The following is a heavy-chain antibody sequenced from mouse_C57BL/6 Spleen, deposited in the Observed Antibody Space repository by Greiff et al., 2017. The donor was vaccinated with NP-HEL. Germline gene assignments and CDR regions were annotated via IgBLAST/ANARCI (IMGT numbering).Heavy chain of an antibody. J-gene: IGHJ4*01. D-gene: IGHD1-1*01. CDR1: GYTFTDYE. CDR2: IDPETGGT. V-gene: IGHV1-15*01. CDR3: TRIYYGSSYAMDY. Sequence: QVQLKQSGAELVRPGASVTLSCKASGYTFTDYEMHWVKQTPVHGLEWIGAIDPETGGTAYNQKFKGKAILTADKSSSTAYMELRSLTSEDSAVYYCTRIYYGSSYAMDYWGQGTSVTVSS.